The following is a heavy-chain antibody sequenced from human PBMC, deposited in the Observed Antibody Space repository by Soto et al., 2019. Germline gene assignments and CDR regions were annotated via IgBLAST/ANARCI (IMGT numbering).Heavy chain of an antibody. Sequence: PSETLSLTCTVSGDSIRSSYWTWIRQAPRRGLEWIGDIYHTGTTNYNPSPKSRVSISVDTSKNQFSLRLRSVTAADTAIYFCAKISAGSTDETMFTVFDHWGQGTLVTVSS. CDR3: AKISAGSTDETMFTVFDH. D-gene: IGHD6-13*01. V-gene: IGHV4-59*03. J-gene: IGHJ4*02. CDR1: GDSIRSSY. CDR2: IYHTGTT.